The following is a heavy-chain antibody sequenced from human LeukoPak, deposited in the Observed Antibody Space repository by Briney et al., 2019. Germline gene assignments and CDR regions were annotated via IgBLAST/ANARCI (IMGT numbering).Heavy chain of an antibody. CDR2: IWYDGSNK. CDR3: AKNSSSIEYDILTGYYDY. J-gene: IGHJ4*02. CDR1: GFTFDDYA. Sequence: GGSLRLSCAASGFTFDDYAMHWVRQAPGKGLEWVAVIWYDGSNKYYADSVKGRFTISRDNSKNTLYLQMNSLRAEDTAVYYCAKNSSSIEYDILTGYYDYWGQGTLVTVPS. D-gene: IGHD3-9*01. V-gene: IGHV3-33*06.